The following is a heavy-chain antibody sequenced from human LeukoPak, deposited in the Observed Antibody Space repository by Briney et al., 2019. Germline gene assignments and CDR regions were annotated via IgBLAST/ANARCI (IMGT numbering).Heavy chain of an antibody. J-gene: IGHJ4*02. Sequence: SETLSLTCAVSGYSISSGYYWGWIRQPPGKGLEWIGSIYHSGSTYYNPSLKRRVTISVDTSKNQFSLKLSSVTAADTAVYYCARDGVHCSGWYCELPRPPKSFSDYWGQGTLVTVSS. D-gene: IGHD6-19*01. CDR1: GYSISSGYY. CDR3: ARDGVHCSGWYCELPRPPKSFSDY. CDR2: IYHSGST. V-gene: IGHV4-38-2*02.